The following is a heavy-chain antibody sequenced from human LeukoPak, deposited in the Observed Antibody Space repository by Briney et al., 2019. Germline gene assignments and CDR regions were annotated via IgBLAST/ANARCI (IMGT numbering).Heavy chain of an antibody. CDR2: ISYDGSNK. V-gene: IGHV3-30-3*01. CDR3: ARTYYDILTGSSVDY. Sequence: GGSLRLSCAASGFTFSNVWMSWVRQAPGKGLEWVAVISYDGSNKYYADSVKGRFTISRDNSKNTLYLQMNSLRAEDTAVYYCARTYYDILTGSSVDYWGQGTLVTVSS. CDR1: GFTFSNVW. D-gene: IGHD3-9*01. J-gene: IGHJ4*02.